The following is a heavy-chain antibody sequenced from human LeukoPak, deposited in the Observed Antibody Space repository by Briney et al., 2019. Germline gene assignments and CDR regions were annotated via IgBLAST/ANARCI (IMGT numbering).Heavy chain of an antibody. D-gene: IGHD3-10*01. Sequence: PGGSLRLSCAASGFTFSSYAMSWVRQAPGKGLEWVSAISGSGGSTYYADSVKGRFTISRDNSKNTLYLQMNSLRAEDTAVYYCANWYYYGSGSYWGIDYWGQGTLVTASS. V-gene: IGHV3-23*01. CDR2: ISGSGGST. CDR3: ANWYYYGSGSYWGIDY. J-gene: IGHJ4*02. CDR1: GFTFSSYA.